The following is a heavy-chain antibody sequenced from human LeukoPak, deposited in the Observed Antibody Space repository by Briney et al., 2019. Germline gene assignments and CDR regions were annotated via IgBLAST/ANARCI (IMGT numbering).Heavy chain of an antibody. J-gene: IGHJ4*02. CDR2: INHSGST. D-gene: IGHD3-9*01. CDR3: ARRAGTYYDILTGYSPSFDY. Sequence: SETLSLTCAVYGGSFSGYYWSWIRQPPGKGLEWIGEINHSGSTNYNPSLKSRVTISVDTSKNQFSLKLSSVTAADTAVYYCARRAGTYYDILTGYSPSFDYWGQGTLVTVSS. CDR1: GGSFSGYY. V-gene: IGHV4-34*01.